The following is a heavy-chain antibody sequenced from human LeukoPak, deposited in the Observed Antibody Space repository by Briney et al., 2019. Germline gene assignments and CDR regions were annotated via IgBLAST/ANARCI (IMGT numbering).Heavy chain of an antibody. Sequence: GGSLRLSCAASGFTFSSYAMSWVRQAPGKGLEWVSVISDSGGTTYYADSVRGRFTISRDNSKNTLYLQMNSLRAEDTAVYYCARDWSSSGEDAFDIWGQGTMVTVSS. CDR3: ARDWSSSGEDAFDI. CDR2: ISDSGGTT. D-gene: IGHD6-19*01. V-gene: IGHV3-23*01. J-gene: IGHJ3*02. CDR1: GFTFSSYA.